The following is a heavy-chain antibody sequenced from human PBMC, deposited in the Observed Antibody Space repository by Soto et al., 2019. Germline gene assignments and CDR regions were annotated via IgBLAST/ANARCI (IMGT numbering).Heavy chain of an antibody. CDR2: ISYDGSNK. CDR3: AKDHIVVVPAAGVERYYYGMDV. J-gene: IGHJ6*02. V-gene: IGHV3-30*18. CDR1: GFTFSSYG. Sequence: GGSLRLSCAASGFTFSSYGMHWVRQAPGKGLEWVAVISYDGSNKYYADSVKGRFTISRDNSKNTLYLQMNSLRAEDTAVYYCAKDHIVVVPAAGVERYYYGMDVWGQGTTVTVSS. D-gene: IGHD2-2*01.